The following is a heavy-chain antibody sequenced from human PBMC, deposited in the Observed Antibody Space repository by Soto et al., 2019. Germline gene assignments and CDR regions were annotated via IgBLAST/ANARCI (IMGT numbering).Heavy chain of an antibody. V-gene: IGHV3-73*01. Sequence: GGSLRLSCAASGFTFSGSAMHWVRQASGKGLEWVGRIRSKANSYATAYAASVKGRFTISRDDSKNTAYLQMNSLKTEDTAVYYCSGVGDIVVVPAATPAGFDIWGQGTMVTVSS. CDR1: GFTFSGSA. D-gene: IGHD2-2*01. J-gene: IGHJ3*02. CDR3: SGVGDIVVVPAATPAGFDI. CDR2: IRSKANSYAT.